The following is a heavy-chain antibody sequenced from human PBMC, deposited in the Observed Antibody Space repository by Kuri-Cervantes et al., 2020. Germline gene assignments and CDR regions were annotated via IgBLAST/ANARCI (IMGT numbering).Heavy chain of an antibody. CDR3: ARDETSVTTSNWYFDL. CDR2: IYYGGNT. CDR1: GGSISNNNW. V-gene: IGHV4-4*02. D-gene: IGHD4-17*01. J-gene: IGHJ2*01. Sequence: GSLRLSCAVSGGSISNNNWWSWIRQSPGKGLEYIGSIGGIYYGGNTYYNPSLRSRVTISADTSKNQFSLKLTYVTTADTAMYYCARDETSVTTSNWYFDLWGRGTLVTVSS.